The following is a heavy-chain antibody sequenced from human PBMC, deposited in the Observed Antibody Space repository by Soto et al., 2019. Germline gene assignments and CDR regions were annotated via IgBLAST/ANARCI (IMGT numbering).Heavy chain of an antibody. CDR1: GFTVSSNY. CDR2: IYSGGST. D-gene: IGHD1-26*01. Sequence: GGSLRLSCAASGFTVSSNYMSWVRQAPGKGLEWVSVIYSGGSTYYADSVKGRFTISRDNSKNTLYLQMNSLRAEDTAVYYCARDFGLLAGATPGAYYYYYGMDVWGQGTTVTVSS. CDR3: ARDFGLLAGATPGAYYYYYGMDV. V-gene: IGHV3-53*01. J-gene: IGHJ6*02.